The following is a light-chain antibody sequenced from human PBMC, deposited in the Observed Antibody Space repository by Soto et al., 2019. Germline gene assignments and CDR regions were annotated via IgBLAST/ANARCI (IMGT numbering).Light chain of an antibody. J-gene: IGKJ1*01. Sequence: EIVTTQSPATLSVSPGERATLSCRASQSVSSNLAWYQQKPGQAPRLLIYGASTRATGIPARFSGSGSGTEFTLTISSLQSEDFAVYYCQQYNNWETFGQGTKVDIK. V-gene: IGKV3-15*01. CDR1: QSVSSN. CDR2: GAS. CDR3: QQYNNWET.